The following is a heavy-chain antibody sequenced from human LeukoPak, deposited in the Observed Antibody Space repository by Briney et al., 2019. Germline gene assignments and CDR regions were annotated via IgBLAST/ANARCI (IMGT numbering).Heavy chain of an antibody. Sequence: GGSLRLSCAASGFRFSDYWMHWVRQAPGKGLVWVSRINKDGIDTTYADSVKGRFTISRDSAKNSLYLQMNSLRAEDTAVYYCARGPYSSNWYVDYWGQGTLVTVAS. D-gene: IGHD6-13*01. V-gene: IGHV3-74*03. CDR1: GFRFSDYW. J-gene: IGHJ4*02. CDR3: ARGPYSSNWYVDY. CDR2: INKDGIDT.